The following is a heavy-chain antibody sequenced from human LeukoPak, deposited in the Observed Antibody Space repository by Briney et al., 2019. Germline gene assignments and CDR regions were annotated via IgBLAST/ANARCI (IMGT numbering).Heavy chain of an antibody. Sequence: KNGESLKISCKGSGYSFTTYWIGWVRQMPGKGLEWMGIIYPGDSDTRYSPSFQGQVTISADKSISTAYLQWSSLKASDTAMYYCASGEGGGSTVTTVLDYWGQGTLVTVSS. CDR1: GYSFTTYW. D-gene: IGHD4-17*01. J-gene: IGHJ4*02. V-gene: IGHV5-51*01. CDR2: IYPGDSDT. CDR3: ASGEGGGSTVTTVLDY.